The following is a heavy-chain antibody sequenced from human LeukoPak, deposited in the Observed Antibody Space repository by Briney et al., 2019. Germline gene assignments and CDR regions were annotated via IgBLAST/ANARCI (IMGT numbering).Heavy chain of an antibody. CDR3: ARGGHSSSWYDWNWFDP. Sequence: GGSLRLSCAASGFTCSSYEMNWVRQAPGKGLEWVSYISSSGSTIYYADSVKGRFTISRDNAKNSLYLQMNSLRAEDTAVYYCARGGHSSSWYDWNWFDPWGQGTLVTVSP. V-gene: IGHV3-48*03. J-gene: IGHJ5*02. CDR2: ISSSGSTI. D-gene: IGHD6-13*01. CDR1: GFTCSSYE.